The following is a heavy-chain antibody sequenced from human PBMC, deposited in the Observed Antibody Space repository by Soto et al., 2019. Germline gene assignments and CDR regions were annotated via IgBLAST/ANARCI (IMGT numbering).Heavy chain of an antibody. J-gene: IGHJ6*02. CDR2: FHYSEST. V-gene: IGHV4-39*01. Sequence: QLQLQESGPGLVKPSETLSLTCTVSGGSISSGPYSWGWIRQPPGEGLEWIGTFHYSESTHYNPSLESRITISVDTTKNQFSLKVSSVTVADTAVYYCARLGGYCSSTICYGYYGMDVWGQGTTVTVSS. D-gene: IGHD2-2*01. CDR1: GGSISSGPYS. CDR3: ARLGGYCSSTICYGYYGMDV.